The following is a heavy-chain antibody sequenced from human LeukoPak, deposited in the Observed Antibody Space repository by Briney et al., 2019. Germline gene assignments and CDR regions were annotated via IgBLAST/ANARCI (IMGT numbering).Heavy chain of an antibody. V-gene: IGHV4-34*01. CDR3: ARGSPYYDFWSGYHRDAFDI. Sequence: SETLSLTCAVYGGSFSGYYWSWIRQPPGKGLEWIGEINHSGSTNYNPSLKSRVTISVDTSKNQFSLKLSSVTAADTAVYYCARGSPYYDFWSGYHRDAFDIWGQGTMLTVSS. J-gene: IGHJ3*02. CDR2: INHSGST. CDR1: GGSFSGYY. D-gene: IGHD3-3*01.